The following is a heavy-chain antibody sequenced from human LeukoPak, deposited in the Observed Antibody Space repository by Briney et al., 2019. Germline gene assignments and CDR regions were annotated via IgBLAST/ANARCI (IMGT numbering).Heavy chain of an antibody. J-gene: IGHJ4*02. Sequence: GGSLRLSWPPSGFTFISYAIPWARQPPGKGLEWVAVISYDGSNKYYADSVKGRFTISRDNSKNTLYLQMNSLRAEDTAVYYCARGLGYCSGGSCYGDDYWGQGTLVTVSS. CDR2: ISYDGSNK. CDR1: GFTFISYA. V-gene: IGHV3-30-3*01. D-gene: IGHD2-15*01. CDR3: ARGLGYCSGGSCYGDDY.